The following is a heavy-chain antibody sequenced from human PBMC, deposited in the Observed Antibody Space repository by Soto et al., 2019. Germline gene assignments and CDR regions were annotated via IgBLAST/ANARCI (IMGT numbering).Heavy chain of an antibody. CDR3: ARDRGVDTRRLYCYYGMDV. CDR2: TNAVNGNT. V-gene: IGHV1-3*01. Sequence: QVQLVQSGAEGKKPGASVQDSCKASGYTFTSYAMHWVRQAPGQRLEWMGWTNAVNGNTKYSQKFQGRVTITRDTSASTAYMELGSLRSEDPAVYYCARDRGVDTRRLYCYYGMDVWGQETTVTVSS. D-gene: IGHD3-10*01. CDR1: GYTFTSYA. J-gene: IGHJ6*02.